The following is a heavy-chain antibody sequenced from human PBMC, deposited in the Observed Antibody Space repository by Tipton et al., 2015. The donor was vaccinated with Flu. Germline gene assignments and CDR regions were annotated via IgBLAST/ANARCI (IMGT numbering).Heavy chain of an antibody. CDR2: IYTSGST. CDR3: ASRLNGDVDY. V-gene: IGHV4-61*02. Sequence: LTCTVSGGSISSGSYYWSWIRQPAGKGLEWIGRIYTSGSTNYNPSLKSRVTMSVDTSKNQFSLKLSSVTAADTAVYYCASRLNGDVDYWGQGTLVTVSS. J-gene: IGHJ4*02. D-gene: IGHD4-17*01. CDR1: GGSISSGSYY.